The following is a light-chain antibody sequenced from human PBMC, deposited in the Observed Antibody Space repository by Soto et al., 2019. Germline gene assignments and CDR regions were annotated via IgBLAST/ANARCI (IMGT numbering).Light chain of an antibody. Sequence: EIVMTQSPATLSVSPGERVTLSCRASQSVSGNLAWYQQKPGQAPRLLIYGASTRATGCPASFSGSGSGTEFTLTISSLQSEDFAVYYCQQYNNWLFTFGGGTRVEIK. CDR1: QSVSGN. J-gene: IGKJ4*01. V-gene: IGKV3-15*01. CDR3: QQYNNWLFT. CDR2: GAS.